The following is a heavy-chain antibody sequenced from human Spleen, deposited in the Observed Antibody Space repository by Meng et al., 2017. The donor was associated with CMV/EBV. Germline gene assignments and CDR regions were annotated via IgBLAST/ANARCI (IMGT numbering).Heavy chain of an antibody. CDR3: AKIFLSGSRTMDIVVVPAASAFDY. D-gene: IGHD2-2*03. Sequence: GGSLRLSCPASGFTVSSYAMSWFRQAPGKGLEWVAFIRYEGSNHYYADSVKGRLTISRENSKNTLYLQMNSLRAEDTAVYYCAKIFLSGSRTMDIVVVPAASAFDYWGQGTLVTVSS. CDR1: GFTVSSYA. J-gene: IGHJ4*02. V-gene: IGHV3-30*02. CDR2: IRYEGSNH.